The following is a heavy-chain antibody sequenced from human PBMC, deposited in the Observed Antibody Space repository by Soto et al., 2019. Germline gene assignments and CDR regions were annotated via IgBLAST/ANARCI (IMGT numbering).Heavy chain of an antibody. J-gene: IGHJ6*03. CDR3: ASSCSSTSFGPCHYYYYMDV. CDR2: ISSSSSTI. D-gene: IGHD2-2*01. V-gene: IGHV3-48*01. CDR1: GFTFSSYS. Sequence: GGSLRLSCAASGFTFSSYSMNWVRQAPGKGLEWVSYISSSSSTIYYADSVKGRFTISRDNAKNSLYLQMNSLRAEDTAVYYCASSCSSTSFGPCHYYYYMDVWGKGTTVTVSS.